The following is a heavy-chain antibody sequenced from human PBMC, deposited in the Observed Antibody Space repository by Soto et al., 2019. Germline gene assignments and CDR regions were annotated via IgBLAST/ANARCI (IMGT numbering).Heavy chain of an antibody. J-gene: IGHJ4*02. CDR3: AKVTYYDFWSGHPTPYYFDY. Sequence: SVKVSCKASGGTFSSYAISWVRQAPGQGLEWMGGIIPIFGTANYAQKFQGRVTITADESTSTAYMELSSLRSEDTAVYYCAKVTYYDFWSGHPTPYYFDYWGQGTLVTVSS. D-gene: IGHD3-3*01. CDR1: GGTFSSYA. CDR2: IIPIFGTA. V-gene: IGHV1-69*13.